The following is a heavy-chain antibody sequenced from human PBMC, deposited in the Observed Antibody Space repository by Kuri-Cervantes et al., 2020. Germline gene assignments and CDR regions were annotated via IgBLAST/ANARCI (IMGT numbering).Heavy chain of an antibody. Sequence: GESLKISCAASGFTFSSYAMHWVRQAPGKGLEWVAVISYDGSNKYYADSVKGRFTISRDNSKNTLYLQMNSLRAEDTAVYYCAREMATTVYYYYYGMDVWGQGTTVTVSS. D-gene: IGHD5-24*01. CDR2: ISYDGSNK. J-gene: IGHJ6*02. V-gene: IGHV3-30-3*01. CDR1: GFTFSSYA. CDR3: AREMATTVYYYYYGMDV.